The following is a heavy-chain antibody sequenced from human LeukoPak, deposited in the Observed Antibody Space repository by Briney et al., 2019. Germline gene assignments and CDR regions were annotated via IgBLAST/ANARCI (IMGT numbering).Heavy chain of an antibody. CDR3: ARDRRGSGSSWSYYFDY. J-gene: IGHJ4*02. CDR1: GGTFSSYA. CDR2: IIPIFGTA. Sequence: SVKVSCKASGGTFSSYAISWVRQAPGQGLEWMGGIIPIFGTANYAQKFQGRVTITTDESTSTAYMELSSLRSEDTAVYYCARDRRGSGSSWSYYFDYWGQGTLVTVSS. V-gene: IGHV1-69*05. D-gene: IGHD6-13*01.